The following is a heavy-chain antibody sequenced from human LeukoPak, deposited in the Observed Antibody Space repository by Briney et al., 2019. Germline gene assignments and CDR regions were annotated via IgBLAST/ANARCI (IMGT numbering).Heavy chain of an antibody. Sequence: PSETLSLTCTVSGGSITSGTNYWTWIRRPAGRGLEWIGRIYNRGGTDYNPSLKSRITISLDTSKNQFSLKLNSMTAADTAVYYCARGGNYWPQWWFDPWGRGTLVSVSS. J-gene: IGHJ5*02. CDR2: IYNRGGT. D-gene: IGHD1-26*01. CDR1: GGSITSGTNY. V-gene: IGHV4-61*02. CDR3: ARGGNYWPQWWFDP.